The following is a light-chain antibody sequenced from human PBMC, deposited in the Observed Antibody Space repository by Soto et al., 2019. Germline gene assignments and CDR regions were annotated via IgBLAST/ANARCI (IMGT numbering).Light chain of an antibody. CDR3: SSYTSSSTLLV. CDR2: DVS. Sequence: QSALTQPASVSGSPGQSITISCTGTSSDVGGYNYVSWYQQHPGKAPKLMIYDVSNRPSGVSNRFSASKSGNTASLTISGLPAEDEADYYCSSYTSSSTLLVFGTGTKLTVL. CDR1: SSDVGGYNY. V-gene: IGLV2-14*01. J-gene: IGLJ1*01.